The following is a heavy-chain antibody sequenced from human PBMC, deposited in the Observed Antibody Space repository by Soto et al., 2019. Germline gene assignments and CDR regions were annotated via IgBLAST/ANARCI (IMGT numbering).Heavy chain of an antibody. CDR2: IYYSGST. D-gene: IGHD6-13*01. Sequence: KPSETLSLTCTVSGGSISSGDYYWSWIRQPPGKGLEWIGYIYYSGSTYYNPSLKSRVTISVDTSKNQFSLKLSSVTAADTAVYYCARGSSSWSGFDPWGQGTLVTVSS. V-gene: IGHV4-30-4*01. CDR3: ARGSSSWSGFDP. CDR1: GGSISSGDYY. J-gene: IGHJ5*02.